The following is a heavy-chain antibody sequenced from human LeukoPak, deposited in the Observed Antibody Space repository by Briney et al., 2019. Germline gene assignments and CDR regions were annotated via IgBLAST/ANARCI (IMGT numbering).Heavy chain of an antibody. CDR2: INPNSGGT. CDR1: GYTFTGYY. CDR3: ARGRYGGNSGSLDY. J-gene: IGHJ4*02. V-gene: IGHV1-2*06. D-gene: IGHD4-23*01. Sequence: ASVKVSCKASGYTFTGYYMHWVRQAPGQGLEWMGRINPNSGGTSYAQKFQGRVTMTRDTSISTAYMELSRLRSDDTAVYYCARGRYGGNSGSLDYWGQGTLVTVSS.